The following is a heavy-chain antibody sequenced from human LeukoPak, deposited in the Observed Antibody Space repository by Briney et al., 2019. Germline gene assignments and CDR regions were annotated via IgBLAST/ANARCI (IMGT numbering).Heavy chain of an antibody. J-gene: IGHJ5*02. CDR2: IYHSGST. V-gene: IGHV4-4*02. Sequence: SETLSLTCAVSGGSISSSNWWSWVRQPPGKGLEWIGEIYHSGSTNYNPSLKSRVTISEDKSKNQFSLKLSSVTAADTAVYYCARDEYGSGSYPNWFDPWGQGTLVTVSS. D-gene: IGHD3-10*01. CDR1: GGSISSSNW. CDR3: ARDEYGSGSYPNWFDP.